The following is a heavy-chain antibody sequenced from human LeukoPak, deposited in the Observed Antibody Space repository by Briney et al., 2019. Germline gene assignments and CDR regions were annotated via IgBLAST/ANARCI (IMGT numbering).Heavy chain of an antibody. V-gene: IGHV4-34*01. Sequence: SETLSLTCAVYGGSFSGYYWSWIRQPPGKGLEWIGEINHSGSTNYNPSLKSRVTISVDTSKNQFSLKLSSVTAADTAVYYCARGLIVGAPDYWGREPWSPSPQ. D-gene: IGHD1-26*01. CDR1: GGSFSGYY. CDR3: ARGLIVGAPDY. J-gene: IGHJ4*02. CDR2: INHSGST.